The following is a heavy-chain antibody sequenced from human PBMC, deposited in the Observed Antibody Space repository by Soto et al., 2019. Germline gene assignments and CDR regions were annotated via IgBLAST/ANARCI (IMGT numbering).Heavy chain of an antibody. V-gene: IGHV3-23*01. Sequence: GGSLRLSCVASGFTFSSYAMSWVRQAPGKGLEWVSAISGSGGNTYYADSVKGRFTISRDNSKNTVYLQMNSLRAEDTAIYYCAKSSGGLWFGPTYYFDYWGQGTLVTVSS. CDR3: AKSSGGLWFGPTYYFDY. CDR1: GFTFSSYA. D-gene: IGHD3-10*01. J-gene: IGHJ4*02. CDR2: ISGSGGNT.